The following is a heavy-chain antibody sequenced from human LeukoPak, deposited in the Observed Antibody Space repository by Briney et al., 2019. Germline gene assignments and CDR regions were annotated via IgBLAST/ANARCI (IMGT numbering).Heavy chain of an antibody. D-gene: IGHD5-18*01. CDR3: ARYSYGPPYYYGMDV. CDR2: ISYDGSNK. Sequence: GGSLRLSCVVSGFSFSSYWMSWVRQAPGKGLEWVAVISYDGSNKYYADSVKGRFIISRDNSKNTLYLQMNSLRAEDTAVYYCARYSYGPPYYYGMDVWGKGTTVTVSS. CDR1: GFSFSSYW. J-gene: IGHJ6*04. V-gene: IGHV3-30*03.